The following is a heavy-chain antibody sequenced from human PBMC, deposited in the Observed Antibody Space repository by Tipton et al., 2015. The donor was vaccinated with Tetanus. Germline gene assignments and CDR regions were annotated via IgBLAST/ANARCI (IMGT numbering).Heavy chain of an antibody. J-gene: IGHJ6*02. D-gene: IGHD2-15*01. CDR2: INLDGSRE. Sequence: SGFTFTNYVMTWVRQAPGKGLEWVANINLDGSREDYVDSVKGRFTISRDNSKNTLYLQMNSLRAEDTAVYYCAKDHGPEITSVAATRYYYYGMDVWGQGTTVTVSS. CDR3: AKDHGPEITSVAATRYYYYGMDV. V-gene: IGHV3-7*03. CDR1: GFTFTNYV.